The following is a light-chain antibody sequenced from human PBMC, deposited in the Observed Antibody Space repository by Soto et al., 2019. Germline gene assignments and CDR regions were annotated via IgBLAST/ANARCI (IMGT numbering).Light chain of an antibody. CDR2: GAS. CDR3: KQYGSSGT. Sequence: ELVLTQSSGTLSQSPGQRATLSCRASQSVSSSYLAWYQQKPGQAPRLLIYGASSRATGIPDRFSGSGSGTDFTLTISRLEPEDFAVYYCKQYGSSGTVGKGTKVDIK. CDR1: QSVSSSY. V-gene: IGKV3-20*01. J-gene: IGKJ1*01.